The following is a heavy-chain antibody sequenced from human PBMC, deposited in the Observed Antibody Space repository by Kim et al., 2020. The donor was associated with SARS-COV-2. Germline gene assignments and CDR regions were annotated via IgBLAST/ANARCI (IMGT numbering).Heavy chain of an antibody. Sequence: GGSLRLSCAASGFTFSSYAMSWVRQAPWKGLEWVSAISGSGGSTYYADSVKGRFTISRDNSKNTLYLQMNSLRAEDTAVYYCAKDVADYGDYEVDYWGQGTLVTVSS. J-gene: IGHJ4*02. CDR3: AKDVADYGDYEVDY. V-gene: IGHV3-23*01. CDR2: ISGSGGST. CDR1: GFTFSSYA. D-gene: IGHD4-17*01.